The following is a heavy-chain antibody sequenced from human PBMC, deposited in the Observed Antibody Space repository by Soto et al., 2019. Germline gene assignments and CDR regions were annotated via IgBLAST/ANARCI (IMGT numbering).Heavy chain of an antibody. CDR3: ARVGRFWSYGDYYYYYMDV. CDR2: ISAYNGNT. V-gene: IGHV1-18*01. CDR1: GYTFTSYG. Sequence: ASVKVSCKASGYTFTSYGISWVRQAPGQGLEWMGWISAYNGNTNYAQKLQGRVTMTTDTSTSTAYMELRSLRSDDTAVYYCARVGRFWSYGDYYYYYMDVWGKGTTVTVSS. J-gene: IGHJ6*03. D-gene: IGHD3-10*01.